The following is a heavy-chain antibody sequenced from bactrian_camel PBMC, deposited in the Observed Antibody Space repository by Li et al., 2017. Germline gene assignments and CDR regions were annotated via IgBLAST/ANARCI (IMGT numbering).Heavy chain of an antibody. V-gene: IGHV3S53*01. J-gene: IGHJ6*01. CDR2: ASTDGTT. Sequence: WCRQAPQKDCESVSSASTDGTTNYADSVKGRFTISQDNAKNTVYLQMNSLKPGDTAMYYCAAAPFLRYCQGGDDAFGYWGQGTQVTVS. CDR3: AAAPFLRYCQGGDDAFGY. D-gene: IGHD1*01.